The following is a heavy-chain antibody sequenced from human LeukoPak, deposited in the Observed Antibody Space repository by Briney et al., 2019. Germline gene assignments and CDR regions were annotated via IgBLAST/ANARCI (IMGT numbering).Heavy chain of an antibody. CDR1: GGSISSGGYA. D-gene: IGHD3-22*01. CDR2: IYHSGST. CDR3: ARTDYYYDSSGYTRSDAFDI. V-gene: IGHV4-30-2*01. J-gene: IGHJ3*02. Sequence: PSETLSLTCAVSGGSISSGGYAWSWIRQPPGKGLEWTGYIYHSGSTYYNPSLKSRVTISVDRSKNQFSLKLSSVTAADTAVYYCARTDYYYDSSGYTRSDAFDIWGQGTMVTVSS.